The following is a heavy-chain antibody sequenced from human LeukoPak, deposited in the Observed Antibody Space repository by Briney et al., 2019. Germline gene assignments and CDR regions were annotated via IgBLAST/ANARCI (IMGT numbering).Heavy chain of an antibody. CDR3: VRGTPTPGMDY. V-gene: IGHV7-4-1*02. J-gene: IGHJ4*02. Sequence: ASVKVSCKASGYPFSAHFLNWVRQAPGQGLEWMGNIDTTTGNPRYAQDFTGRFVFSLDTSVSTAYLQITSLKADDTAAYYCVRGTPTPGMDYWGQGTQITVSS. CDR2: IDTTTGNP. CDR1: GYPFSAHF. D-gene: IGHD3-10*01.